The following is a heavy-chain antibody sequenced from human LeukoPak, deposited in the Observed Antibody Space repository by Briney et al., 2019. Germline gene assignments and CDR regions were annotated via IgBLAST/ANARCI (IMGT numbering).Heavy chain of an antibody. CDR2: INPSGGST. CDR3: ARDGLVPVRGVIGDY. D-gene: IGHD3-10*01. CDR1: GYTFTSYY. Sequence: ASVKVPCKASGYTFTSYYMHWVRQAPGQGLEWMGIINPSGGSTSYAQKFQGRVTMTRDTSTSTVYMELSSLRSDDTAVYYCARDGLVPVRGVIGDYWGQGTLVTVSS. J-gene: IGHJ4*02. V-gene: IGHV1-46*01.